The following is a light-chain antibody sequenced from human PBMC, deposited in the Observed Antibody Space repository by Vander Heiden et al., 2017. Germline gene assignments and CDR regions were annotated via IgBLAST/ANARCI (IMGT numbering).Light chain of an antibody. J-gene: IGLJ3*02. CDR1: SSDVGGYNY. Sequence: QSALTQPASVSGSPGQSITISCTGTSSDVGGYNYVSWYQQHPDKAPKLMIYEVSNRPSGVSNRFSGSKSGTTASLTISGLQAEDEAYYYCSSYTSSSTVFGGGTKLTVL. CDR2: EVS. V-gene: IGLV2-14*01. CDR3: SSYTSSSTV.